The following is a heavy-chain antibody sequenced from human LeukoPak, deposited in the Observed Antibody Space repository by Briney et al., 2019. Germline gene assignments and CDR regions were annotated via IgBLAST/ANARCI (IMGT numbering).Heavy chain of an antibody. Sequence: PSETLSLTCSVSGDSITNTNYYWAWVRQPPGKGLEWIGTVYYTGATFYKPSLKSRVTVSADTSRNQFSLNLRSVTAADAAVYYCATIRRYPDNAAYFFDDWGQGTLVTVSS. V-gene: IGHV4-39*01. CDR3: ATIRRYPDNAAYFFDD. D-gene: IGHD3-9*01. CDR1: GDSITNTNYY. J-gene: IGHJ4*02. CDR2: VYYTGAT.